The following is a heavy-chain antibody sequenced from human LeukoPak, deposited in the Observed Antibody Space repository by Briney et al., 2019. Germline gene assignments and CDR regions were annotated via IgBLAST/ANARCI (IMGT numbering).Heavy chain of an antibody. V-gene: IGHV3-74*01. D-gene: IGHD3-10*01. CDR3: ARAVAGNYGRFDY. CDR1: GFTLSSYW. CDR2: IKYDETIT. Sequence: PGGSLRLSCAASGFTLSSYWMHWVRQAPGKGLVWVSRIKYDETITYADFVKGRFTISRDYAKNTLYLQINSLRAEDTAIYYCARAVAGNYGRFDYWGQGILVTVSS. J-gene: IGHJ4*02.